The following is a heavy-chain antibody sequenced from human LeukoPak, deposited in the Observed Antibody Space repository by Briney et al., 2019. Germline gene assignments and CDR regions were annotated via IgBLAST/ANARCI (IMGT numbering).Heavy chain of an antibody. CDR3: ARVLQDLADLDY. Sequence: PGGSLSLSCAASGFTFSSYWRHWVRQAPGKGLGGVPVISYDGSNKYYADSVKGRFTISRDNSKNTLYLQMNSLRAEDTAVYYCARVLQDLADLDYWGQGTLVTVSS. V-gene: IGHV3-30-3*01. CDR2: ISYDGSNK. D-gene: IGHD5-24*01. CDR1: GFTFSSYW. J-gene: IGHJ4*02.